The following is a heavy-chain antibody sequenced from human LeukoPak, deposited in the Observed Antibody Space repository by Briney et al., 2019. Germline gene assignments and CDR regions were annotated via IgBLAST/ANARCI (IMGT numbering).Heavy chain of an antibody. CDR1: GFTFSSYA. CDR3: ARVPKYYASGSYSSSLYFDY. J-gene: IGHJ4*02. V-gene: IGHV3-30-3*01. CDR2: ISYDGSKK. D-gene: IGHD3-10*01. Sequence: PGGSLRLSCAASGFTFSSYAMHWVRQAPGKGLGWVAVISYDGSKKYYTDSVKGRFPISRDNSKNTLYLQMNSLRAEDTAVYYCARVPKYYASGSYSSSLYFDYWGQGTLVTVSS.